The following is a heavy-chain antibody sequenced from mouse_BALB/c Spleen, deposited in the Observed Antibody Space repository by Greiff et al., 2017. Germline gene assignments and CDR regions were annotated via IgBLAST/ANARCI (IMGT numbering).Heavy chain of an antibody. Sequence: VQLKQSGAELVKPGASVKLSCTASGFNIKDTYMHWVKQRPEQGLEWIGRIDPANGNTKYDPKFQGKATITADTSSNTAYLQLSSLTSEDTAVYYCDRLPYRYAFAYWGQGTLVTVSA. CDR1: GFNIKDTY. J-gene: IGHJ3*01. D-gene: IGHD2-14*01. CDR2: IDPANGNT. CDR3: DRLPYRYAFAY. V-gene: IGHV14-3*02.